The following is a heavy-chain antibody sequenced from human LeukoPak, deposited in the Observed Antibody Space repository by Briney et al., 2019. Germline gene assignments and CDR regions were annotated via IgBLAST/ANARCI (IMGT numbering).Heavy chain of an antibody. J-gene: IGHJ4*02. D-gene: IGHD3-22*01. V-gene: IGHV4-31*03. CDR2: IYYSGST. CDR3: ATRPLSGYSFDY. CDR1: GGSISSGGYY. Sequence: PSETLSLTCTVSGGSISSGGYYWSWIRQPPGKGLEWIGYIYYSGSTYYNPSLKSRVTISVDTSKNQFSLKLSSVTAADTAVYYCATRPLSGYSFDYWGQGTLVTVSS.